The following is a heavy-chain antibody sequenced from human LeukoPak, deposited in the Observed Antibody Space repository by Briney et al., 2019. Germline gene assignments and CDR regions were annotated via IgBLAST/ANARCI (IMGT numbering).Heavy chain of an antibody. CDR3: ARGPMVRGVLIRQNKMYYFDY. D-gene: IGHD3-10*01. Sequence: SETLSLTCAVYGGSFSGYYWSWIRQPPGKGLEWIGEINHSGSTNYTPSLKSRVTISVDTSKNQFSLKLSSVTAADTAVYYCARGPMVRGVLIRQNKMYYFDYWGQGTLVTVSS. CDR2: INHSGST. CDR1: GGSFSGYY. J-gene: IGHJ4*02. V-gene: IGHV4-34*01.